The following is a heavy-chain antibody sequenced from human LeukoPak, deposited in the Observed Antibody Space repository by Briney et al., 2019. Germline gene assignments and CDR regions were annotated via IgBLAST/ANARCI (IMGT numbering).Heavy chain of an antibody. D-gene: IGHD5-12*01. CDR2: VSGSGGST. CDR1: GFTFSSYA. CDR3: AKDLDIVATITGN. J-gene: IGHJ4*02. V-gene: IGHV3-23*01. Sequence: GGSLRLSCAASGFTFSSYAMSWVRQAPGKGLEWVSGVSGSGGSTYYADSVKGQLTISRDNSKNTLYLQMNSLRAEDTAVYYCAKDLDIVATITGNWGQGTLVTVSS.